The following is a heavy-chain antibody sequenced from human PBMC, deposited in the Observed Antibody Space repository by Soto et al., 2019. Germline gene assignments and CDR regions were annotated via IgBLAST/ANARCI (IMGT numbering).Heavy chain of an antibody. J-gene: IGHJ6*02. CDR3: ARGDYYYDSSGYYISDYYYYYGMDV. D-gene: IGHD3-22*01. V-gene: IGHV3-13*01. CDR1: GFTFSSYD. CDR2: IGTAGDT. Sequence: GGSLRLSCAASGFTFSSYDMHWVRQATGKGLEWVSAIGTAGDTYYPGSVKGRFTISRENAKNSLYLQMNSLRAEDTAVYYCARGDYYYDSSGYYISDYYYYYGMDVWGQGTTVTVSS.